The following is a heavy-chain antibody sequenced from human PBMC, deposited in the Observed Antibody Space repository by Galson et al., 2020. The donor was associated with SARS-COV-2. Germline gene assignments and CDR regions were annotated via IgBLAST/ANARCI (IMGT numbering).Heavy chain of an antibody. CDR3: ARDAYCSGGSCYFPGFDY. D-gene: IGHD2-15*01. CDR2: IKQDGSEK. Sequence: GESLKISCAASGFTFSSYWMSWVRQAPGKGLEWVANIKQDGSEKYYVDSVKGRYTISRDNAKNSLYLQMNSLRAEDTAVYYCARDAYCSGGSCYFPGFDYWGQGTLVTVSS. V-gene: IGHV3-7*03. CDR1: GFTFSSYW. J-gene: IGHJ4*02.